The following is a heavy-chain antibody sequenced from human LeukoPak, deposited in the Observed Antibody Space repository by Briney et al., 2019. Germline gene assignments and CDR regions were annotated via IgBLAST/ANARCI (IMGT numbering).Heavy chain of an antibody. CDR2: INHSGST. CDR1: GGSFSGYY. Sequence: SETLSPTCAVYGGSFSGYYWSWIRQPPGKGLEWIGEINHSGSTNYNPSLKSRVTISVDTSKNQFSLKLSSVTAADTAVYYCARGRYYDSSGYYYPMEYYYYYMDVWGKGTTVTVSS. V-gene: IGHV4-34*01. J-gene: IGHJ6*03. CDR3: ARGRYYDSSGYYYPMEYYYYYMDV. D-gene: IGHD3-22*01.